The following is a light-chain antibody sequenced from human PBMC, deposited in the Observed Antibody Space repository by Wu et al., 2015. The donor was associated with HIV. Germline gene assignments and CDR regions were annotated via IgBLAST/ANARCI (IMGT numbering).Light chain of an antibody. J-gene: IGKJ4*01. CDR2: GAS. CDR1: QSVNNK. V-gene: IGKV3-15*01. CDR3: QQYYYWPT. Sequence: IVMTQSPGTLSVSPGGRATLSCRAGQSVNNKIAWYQQKPGQAPRLLIYGASTRATGISVRFTGSGPGTEFTLTISSLRSEDFALYYCQQYYYWPTFGGGTKVEIK.